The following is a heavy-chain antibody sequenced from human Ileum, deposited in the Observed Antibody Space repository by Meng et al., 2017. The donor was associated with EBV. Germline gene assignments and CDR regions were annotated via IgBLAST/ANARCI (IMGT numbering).Heavy chain of an antibody. Sequence: AQLVKSGGEVKKPGAPVKVSCKASGYTFTNYGITWVRQAPGQGLEWMGWISAYNGNTNYAQTLQGRVTMTTDTSTSTAYMELGSLRSDDTAVYYCARVEVGITSGDYWGQGTLVTVSS. J-gene: IGHJ4*02. V-gene: IGHV1-18*01. CDR1: GYTFTNYG. CDR3: ARVEVGITSGDY. D-gene: IGHD1-26*01. CDR2: ISAYNGNT.